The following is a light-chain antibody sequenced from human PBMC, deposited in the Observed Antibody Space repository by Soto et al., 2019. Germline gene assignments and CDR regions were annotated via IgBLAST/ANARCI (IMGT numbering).Light chain of an antibody. CDR3: QAYDSSLSGYV. V-gene: IGLV1-40*01. CDR1: SSNLGADYD. CDR2: GNT. Sequence: QSVLTQPPSVSGAPGQRLTISCTGSSSNLGADYDVHWYRQLPGTAPKVLIYGNTKRPSGVPDRFSGSKSGTSASLAITGLQADEEADYYCQAYDSSLSGYVFGTGTKLTVL. J-gene: IGLJ1*01.